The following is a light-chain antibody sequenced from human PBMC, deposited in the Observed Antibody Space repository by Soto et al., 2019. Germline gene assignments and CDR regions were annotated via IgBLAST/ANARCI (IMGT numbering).Light chain of an antibody. J-gene: IGLJ1*01. CDR1: SSNIGAGYD. V-gene: IGLV1-40*01. CDR2: GNS. CDR3: QSYDSSLSPCV. Sequence: QSVLTQPPSVSGAPGQRVTISCTGSSSNIGAGYDVHWYQQLPGTAPKLLIYGNSNRPSGVPDRFSGSKSGTSASLAITGLQAEDEADYYCQSYDSSLSPCVFGTGTRSPS.